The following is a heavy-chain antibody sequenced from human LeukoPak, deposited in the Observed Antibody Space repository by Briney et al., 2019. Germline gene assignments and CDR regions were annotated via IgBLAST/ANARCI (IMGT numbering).Heavy chain of an antibody. CDR1: GGSFSGYY. CDR3: ARQWARYDILTGYYSPRYPLDY. CDR2: INHSGST. Sequence: PSETLSLTCAVYGGSFSGYYWSWIRQPPGKGLEWIGEINHSGSTNYNPSLKSRVTISVDTSKNQFSLKLSSVTAADTAVYYCARQWARYDILTGYYSPRYPLDYWGQGTLVTVSS. D-gene: IGHD3-9*01. J-gene: IGHJ4*02. V-gene: IGHV4-34*01.